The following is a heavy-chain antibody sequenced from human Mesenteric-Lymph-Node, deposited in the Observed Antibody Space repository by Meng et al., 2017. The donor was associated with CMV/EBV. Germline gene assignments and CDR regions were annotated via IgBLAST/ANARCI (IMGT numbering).Heavy chain of an antibody. D-gene: IGHD4-11*01. CDR1: GYTFTTYG. Sequence: ASVKVSCKGSGYTFTTYGISWVRQAPGQGLEWMGIINPSGGSTSYAQKFQGRVTMTRDTSTSTVYMELSSLRSEDTAVYYCAREGVETTVGGFDYWGQGTLVTVSS. J-gene: IGHJ4*02. V-gene: IGHV1-46*01. CDR3: AREGVETTVGGFDY. CDR2: INPSGGST.